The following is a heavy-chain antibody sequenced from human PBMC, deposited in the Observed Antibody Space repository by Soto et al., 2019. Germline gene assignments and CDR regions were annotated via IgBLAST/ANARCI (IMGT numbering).Heavy chain of an antibody. CDR3: ARDNSYYYNSSGYYYYGMDV. CDR2: IIPILGIA. J-gene: IGHJ6*02. D-gene: IGHD3-22*01. V-gene: IGHV1-69*04. Sequence: QGLEWMGRIIPILGIANYAQKFQGRVTITADKSTSTAYMELSSLRSEDTAVYYCARDNSYYYNSSGYYYYGMDVWGQGTPVTVS.